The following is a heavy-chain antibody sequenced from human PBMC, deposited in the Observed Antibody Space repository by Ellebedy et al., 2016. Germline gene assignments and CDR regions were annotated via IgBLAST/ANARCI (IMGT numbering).Heavy chain of an antibody. Sequence: SETLSLTCTVSGGSISSYYWTWIRQPLGKGLEWLGYIFYTGSTNYNPSLQSRVTISVDTSKNQFSLRVRSVTAADTAVYYCATYTMGRLDYWGQGTLVTVSS. CDR2: IFYTGST. D-gene: IGHD1-1*01. V-gene: IGHV4-59*01. CDR3: ATYTMGRLDY. CDR1: GGSISSYY. J-gene: IGHJ4*02.